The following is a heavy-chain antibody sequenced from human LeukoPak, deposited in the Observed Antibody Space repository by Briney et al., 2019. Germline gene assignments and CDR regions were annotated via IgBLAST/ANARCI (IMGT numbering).Heavy chain of an antibody. J-gene: IGHJ5*02. D-gene: IGHD1-7*01. Sequence: AGGSLRLSCEASGVTFSSYVMSWVRQAPGKGPEWVSTISGNGASTYYADSVKGRFTVSRDNSKNTLFLQMNSLRGGDTAVYYCAKTRSPGNWNYPFFDHWGQGTLVTVSS. CDR2: ISGNGAST. V-gene: IGHV3-23*01. CDR3: AKTRSPGNWNYPFFDH. CDR1: GVTFSSYV.